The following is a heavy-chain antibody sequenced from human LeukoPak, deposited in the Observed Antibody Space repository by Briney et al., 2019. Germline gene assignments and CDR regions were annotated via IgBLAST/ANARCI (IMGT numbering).Heavy chain of an antibody. D-gene: IGHD3-9*01. V-gene: IGHV3-53*01. Sequence: PGGSLRLSCGASGFTVSSNYMSWVRQAPGKGLEWVSVIYSGSSIYYADSVKGRFTISRDNSKNTLHLQMNSLRAEDTAVYYCARGYYDILTGSRPEYFQHWGQGTLVTVSS. CDR2: IYSGSSI. CDR1: GFTVSSNY. CDR3: ARGYYDILTGSRPEYFQH. J-gene: IGHJ1*01.